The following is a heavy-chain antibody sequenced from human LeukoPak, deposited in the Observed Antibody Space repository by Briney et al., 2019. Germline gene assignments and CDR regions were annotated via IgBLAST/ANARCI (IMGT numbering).Heavy chain of an antibody. V-gene: IGHV5-51*01. CDR3: ARRGYCSGGSCYSHAFDI. Sequence: GESRKISCKGFGSSFTSYWIGWVRQMPGKGLEGMGIIYPADSDTRYSPSFQGQVAISATKSISTAYLQGSSLKASDTAMYYCARRGYCSGGSCYSHAFDIWGQGTMVTVSS. CDR2: IYPADSDT. D-gene: IGHD2-15*01. J-gene: IGHJ3*02. CDR1: GSSFTSYW.